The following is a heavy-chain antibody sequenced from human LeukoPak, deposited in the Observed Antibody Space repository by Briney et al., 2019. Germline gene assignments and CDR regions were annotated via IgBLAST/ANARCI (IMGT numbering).Heavy chain of an antibody. CDR2: ITNSGENT. CDR3: AKGRGFRVWDPWDN. Sequence: SCKASGGTFSSYAISWVRQAPGKGLEWVSGITNSGENTYYADSVKGRFTISRDNSKNTLFLEMNSLRVEDTAVYYCAKGRGFRVWDPWDNWGQGTLITVSS. CDR1: GGTFSSYA. D-gene: IGHD3-16*01. V-gene: IGHV3-23*01. J-gene: IGHJ4*02.